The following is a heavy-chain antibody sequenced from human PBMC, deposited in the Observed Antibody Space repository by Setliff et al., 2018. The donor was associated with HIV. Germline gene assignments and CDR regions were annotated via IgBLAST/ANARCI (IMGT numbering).Heavy chain of an antibody. CDR3: ATSGYSSSSGGDWFDP. CDR1: AGSFSDYY. D-gene: IGHD6-6*01. V-gene: IGHV4-34*01. J-gene: IGHJ5*02. CDR2: INHSGST. Sequence: SETLSLTCVVYAGSFSDYYWSWIRQPPGKGLEWIGEINHSGSTKYNQSLRSRLTISVDTSKNQFSLKLSSVTVADTAVYYCATSGYSSSSGGDWFDPWGQGTVVTVSS.